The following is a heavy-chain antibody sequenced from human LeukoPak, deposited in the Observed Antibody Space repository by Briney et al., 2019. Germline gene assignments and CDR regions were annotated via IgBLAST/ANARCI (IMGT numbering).Heavy chain of an antibody. J-gene: IGHJ4*02. CDR1: GFIFSSYA. CDR3: AKSLRTRIYYFDY. Sequence: GRSLRLSCAASGFIFSSYAMHWVRQAPGKGLEWVAVKAFDGSDGYYADSVKGRFTISRDNSKNTLYLQMNSLRGEDTAVYYCAKSLRTRIYYFDYWGQGTLVTVSS. CDR2: KAFDGSDG. D-gene: IGHD1-7*01. V-gene: IGHV3-30*04.